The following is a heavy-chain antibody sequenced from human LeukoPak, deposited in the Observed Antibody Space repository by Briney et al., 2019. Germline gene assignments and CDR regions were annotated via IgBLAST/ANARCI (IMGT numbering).Heavy chain of an antibody. CDR3: ARQSTTSSPSDY. D-gene: IGHD4-17*01. CDR1: GYIFTTYW. V-gene: IGHV5-51*01. J-gene: IGHJ4*02. Sequence: GESLKISCKTSGYIFTTYWIAWVRQMPGKGLEWMGIIYPGDSDTRYSPSFQGQVTISADKSINTAYLQWSSLKASDTAMYYCARQSTTSSPSDYWGQGTLVTVPS. CDR2: IYPGDSDT.